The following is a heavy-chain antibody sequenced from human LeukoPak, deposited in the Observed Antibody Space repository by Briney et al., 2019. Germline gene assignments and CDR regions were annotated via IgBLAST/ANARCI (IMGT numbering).Heavy chain of an antibody. CDR3: ARRSMTDYYFEY. J-gene: IGHJ4*02. V-gene: IGHV2-70*01. CDR2: IDWDDDT. CDR1: GFSLSTNGMC. Sequence: ESGPALVKPTQTLTLTCTFSGFSLSTNGMCVSWIRQPPGKALEWLALIDWDDDTYYSTSLKTRLTISKGTSKNQVILTMTNMDPVDTATYYCARRSMTDYYFEYWGQGTLVTVSS. D-gene: IGHD2/OR15-2a*01.